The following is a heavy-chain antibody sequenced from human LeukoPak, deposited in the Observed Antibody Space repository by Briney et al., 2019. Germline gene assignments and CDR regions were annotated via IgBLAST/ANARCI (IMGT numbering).Heavy chain of an antibody. Sequence: GASVKVYCKASGGTFSSYAISWVRQAPGQGLEWMGRIIPILGIANYAQKFQGRVTITADKSTSTAYMELSSLRSEDTAVYYCARSITYGSGSYYNSYFDYWGQGTLVTVSS. V-gene: IGHV1-69*04. CDR3: ARSITYGSGSYYNSYFDY. CDR1: GGTFSSYA. CDR2: IIPILGIA. J-gene: IGHJ4*02. D-gene: IGHD3-10*01.